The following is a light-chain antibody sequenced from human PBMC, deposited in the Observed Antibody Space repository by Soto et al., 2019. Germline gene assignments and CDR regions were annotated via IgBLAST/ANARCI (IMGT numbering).Light chain of an antibody. CDR1: QSVFGY. J-gene: IGKJ4*02. Sequence: EVVLTQSPATLSLSPGDRATLSCRASQSVFGYLAWYQHKPGQAPRLLIYDAYKRATGVPARFSGSGSETDFTLIISSLEPEDFAVYYCQQRSDSFPLTFGGGTKVEIK. CDR3: QQRSDSFPLT. CDR2: DAY. V-gene: IGKV3-11*01.